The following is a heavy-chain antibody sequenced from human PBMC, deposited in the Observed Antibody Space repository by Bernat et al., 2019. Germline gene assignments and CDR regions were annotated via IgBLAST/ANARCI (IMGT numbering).Heavy chain of an antibody. CDR1: GFTFSSYW. V-gene: IGHV3-74*01. J-gene: IGHJ4*02. Sequence: EVQLVESGGGLVQPGGSLRLSCAASGFTFSSYWMHWVRQAPGKGLVWVSRINSDGSSTSYADSVKGRFTISRDNSKNTLYLQMNSLRAEDTAVYYCAKLNFIAVAGTIDYWGQGTLVTVSS. CDR3: AKLNFIAVAGTIDY. D-gene: IGHD6-19*01. CDR2: INSDGSST.